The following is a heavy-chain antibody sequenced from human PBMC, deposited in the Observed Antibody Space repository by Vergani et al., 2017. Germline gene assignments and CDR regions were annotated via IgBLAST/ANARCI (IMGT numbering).Heavy chain of an antibody. Sequence: QVQLVQSGAEVKKPGSSVKVSCKASGGPFKNSAFSWVRQVPGQGLEWRGSIITFFGTTDYAQKFQGRFTIIADEFTKTVDMQLSNLRSEETAVYYCARDVFCSSTSCRIHYMDVWGKGTTVTVSS. V-gene: IGHV1-69*13. D-gene: IGHD2-2*01. CDR3: ARDVFCSSTSCRIHYMDV. J-gene: IGHJ6*03. CDR1: GGPFKNSA. CDR2: IITFFGTT.